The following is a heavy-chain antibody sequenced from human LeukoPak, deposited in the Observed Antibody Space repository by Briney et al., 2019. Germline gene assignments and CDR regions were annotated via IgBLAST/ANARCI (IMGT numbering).Heavy chain of an antibody. CDR1: GFTFSNYL. Sequence: GGSLRRSCAASGFTFSNYLMTWVRQAPGKGLEWVANIKQDGSEKYYVDSVKGRFTISRDNAKNSLYLQMNSLRAEDTAVYYCARAGRYSRDYWGQGTLVTVSS. CDR2: IKQDGSEK. J-gene: IGHJ4*02. V-gene: IGHV3-7*04. D-gene: IGHD1-26*01. CDR3: ARAGRYSRDY.